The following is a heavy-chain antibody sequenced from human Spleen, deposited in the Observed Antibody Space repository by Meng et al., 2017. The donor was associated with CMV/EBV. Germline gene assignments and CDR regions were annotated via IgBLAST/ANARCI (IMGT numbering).Heavy chain of an antibody. J-gene: IGHJ5*02. CDR2: IFYSGAT. D-gene: IGHD2-2*01. CDR3: ATAVLAEIGSPFDP. Sequence: SETLSLTCTVSGASIRSNSYYWSWIRQPPGKGLAWIGSIFYSGATYYNPSLKSRVTMSVDTSKNQFSLKLSSVTAADTAVYYCATAVLAEIGSPFDPWGQGTLVTVSS. V-gene: IGHV4-39*01. CDR1: GASIRSNSYY.